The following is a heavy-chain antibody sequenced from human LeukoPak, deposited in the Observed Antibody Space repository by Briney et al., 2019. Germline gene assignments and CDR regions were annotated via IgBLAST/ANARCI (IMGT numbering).Heavy chain of an antibody. Sequence: ASVKVSCKASGYTFSSYDINWVRQATGQGLEWMGWMNPNSGNTAYAQKFQGRVTITADKSTSTAYMELSSLRSEDTAVYYCARVSDCTGGVCYNLFDYWGQGTLVTVSS. CDR3: ARVSDCTGGVCYNLFDY. CDR1: GYTFSSYD. V-gene: IGHV1-8*03. J-gene: IGHJ4*02. CDR2: MNPNSGNT. D-gene: IGHD2-8*02.